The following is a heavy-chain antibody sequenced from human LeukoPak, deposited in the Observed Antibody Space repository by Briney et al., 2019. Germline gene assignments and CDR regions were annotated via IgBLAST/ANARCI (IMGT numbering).Heavy chain of an antibody. Sequence: PGGSLRLSCAASGFTFSSYWMSWVRQAPGKGLEWVANIKQDGSEKYYVDSVKGRFTISRDNAKNSLYLQMNSLRAEDTAVYYCARAPFGSNSGGGYFDYWGQGALVTVSS. J-gene: IGHJ4*02. D-gene: IGHD4-23*01. CDR2: IKQDGSEK. CDR3: ARAPFGSNSGGGYFDY. V-gene: IGHV3-7*01. CDR1: GFTFSSYW.